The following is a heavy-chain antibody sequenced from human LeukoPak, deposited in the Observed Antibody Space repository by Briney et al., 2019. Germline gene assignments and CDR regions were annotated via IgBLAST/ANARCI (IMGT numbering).Heavy chain of an antibody. CDR2: LSYDGSLK. J-gene: IGHJ4*02. V-gene: IGHV3-30*04. CDR1: GFTFSDSG. D-gene: IGHD3-16*01. CDR3: ATSIERSTWGSHALDF. Sequence: GTSLRLSCTGSGFTFSDSGMHWVRQAPGKGLEWMAILSYDGSLKYYADSVKGRFTISRDNSKNTLYLQMNSLRVEDTAVYYCATSIERSTWGSHALDFWGQGTLVTVSS.